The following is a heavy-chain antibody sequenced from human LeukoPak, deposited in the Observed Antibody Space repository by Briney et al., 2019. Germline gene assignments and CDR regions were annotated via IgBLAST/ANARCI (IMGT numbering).Heavy chain of an antibody. J-gene: IGHJ4*02. Sequence: SETLSLTCTVSGGSISSGSYYWSWIRQPAGKGLDWIGRIYTSGSTNYNPSLKSRVTISVDTSKNQFSLKLSSVTAADTAVYYCARGYYSNYPRFDYWGQGNLVTVSS. D-gene: IGHD4-11*01. CDR1: GGSISSGSYY. CDR3: ARGYYSNYPRFDY. CDR2: IYTSGST. V-gene: IGHV4-61*02.